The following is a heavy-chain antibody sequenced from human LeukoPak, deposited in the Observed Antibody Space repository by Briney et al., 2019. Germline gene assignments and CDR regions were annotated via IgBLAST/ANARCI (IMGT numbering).Heavy chain of an antibody. V-gene: IGHV3-33*01. J-gene: IGHJ3*01. Sequence: GGSLRLSCAASGLTLSIYGMHWVRQAPGKGLEWVAVIWFDGSNQYYVDSVRGRFSISRDNSKNTLYLQMNTLRAEDTGVYYCARDRGSGDSFDLWGQGAMVTVSS. CDR2: IWFDGSNQ. CDR3: ARDRGSGDSFDL. CDR1: GLTLSIYG. D-gene: IGHD6-19*01.